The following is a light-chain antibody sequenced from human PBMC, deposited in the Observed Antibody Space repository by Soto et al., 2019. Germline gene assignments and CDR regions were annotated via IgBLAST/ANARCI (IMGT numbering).Light chain of an antibody. CDR3: QKYDSAPLT. J-gene: IGKJ4*01. Sequence: DIQMTQSPSSLSASVGDRVTITCRASQGIRNFLAWYQQKPGKVPKLLIYAASTLQSGVPYRFSGSGSGTDFTLTIISLQPEDVATYYCQKYDSAPLTCGGGTKVEIK. V-gene: IGKV1-27*01. CDR1: QGIRNF. CDR2: AAS.